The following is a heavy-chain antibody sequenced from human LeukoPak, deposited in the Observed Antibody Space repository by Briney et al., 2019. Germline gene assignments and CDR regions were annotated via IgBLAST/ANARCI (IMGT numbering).Heavy chain of an antibody. D-gene: IGHD3-22*01. J-gene: IGHJ3*02. CDR2: IKQDGSEK. CDR3: ASAQVVRDAFDI. CDR1: GFTFSSYW. V-gene: IGHV3-7*01. Sequence: GGSLSLSCAASGFTFSSYWMSWVRQAPGKGLEWVANIKQDGSEKYYVDSVKGRFTISRDNAKNSLYLQMNSLRAEDTAVYYCASAQVVRDAFDIWGQGTMVTVSS.